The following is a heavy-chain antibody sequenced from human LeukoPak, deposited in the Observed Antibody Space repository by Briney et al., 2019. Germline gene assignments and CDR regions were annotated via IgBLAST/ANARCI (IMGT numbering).Heavy chain of an antibody. CDR3: ARLPSEYSSPYFDL. J-gene: IGHJ2*01. CDR1: GGSISSYY. D-gene: IGHD6-6*01. Sequence: SETLSLTCTVSGGSISSYYWSWIRQPPGKGLEWIGYIYYSGSTNYNPSFKSRVTISVDTSKNQFSLKLSSVTAADTAVYYCARLPSEYSSPYFDLWGRGTLVTVSS. V-gene: IGHV4-59*08. CDR2: IYYSGST.